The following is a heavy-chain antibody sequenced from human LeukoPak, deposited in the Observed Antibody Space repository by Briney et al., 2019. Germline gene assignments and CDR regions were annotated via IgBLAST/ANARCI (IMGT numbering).Heavy chain of an antibody. CDR1: GYTFTSYG. CDR3: ARLPVDTAMVAFDY. V-gene: IGHV1-18*01. J-gene: IGHJ4*02. Sequence: ASVKVSCMASGYTFTSYGISWVRQAPGQGLEWMGWISAYNGNTNYAQKLQGRVTMTTDTSTSTAYMELRSLRSDDTAVYYCARLPVDTAMVAFDYWGQGTLVTVSS. CDR2: ISAYNGNT. D-gene: IGHD5-18*01.